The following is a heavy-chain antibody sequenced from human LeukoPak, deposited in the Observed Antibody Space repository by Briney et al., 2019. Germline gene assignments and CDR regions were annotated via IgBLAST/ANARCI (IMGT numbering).Heavy chain of an antibody. D-gene: IGHD1-26*01. V-gene: IGHV1-3*01. CDR3: ARVNSFEVGSYGYFDY. CDR2: MNAGKGNT. CDR1: GYTFTNYA. Sequence: GASVEISFKASGYTFTNYAIHWVRLAPGQGLEGRGWMNAGKGNTKYSQKFEGRVTFTRDTSASTAYMELSSLRSEDTAVYYCARVNSFEVGSYGYFDYWGQGTLVTVSS. J-gene: IGHJ4*02.